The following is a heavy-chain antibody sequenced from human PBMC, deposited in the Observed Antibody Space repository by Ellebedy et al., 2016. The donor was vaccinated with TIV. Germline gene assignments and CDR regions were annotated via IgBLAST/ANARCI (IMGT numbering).Heavy chain of an antibody. J-gene: IGHJ4*02. CDR2: IKEDGREE. Sequence: PGGSLRLSCAASGFTFSLNWMYWVRQAPGKGLEWVANIKEDGREEYYVDSVKGRFTISRDNANSLLYLQMNSLGAEDTAVYYCARGRYCSSSSRGFLDYWGQGTLITVSS. V-gene: IGHV3-7*03. CDR3: ARGRYCSSSSRGFLDY. CDR1: GFTFSLNW. D-gene: IGHD2-2*01.